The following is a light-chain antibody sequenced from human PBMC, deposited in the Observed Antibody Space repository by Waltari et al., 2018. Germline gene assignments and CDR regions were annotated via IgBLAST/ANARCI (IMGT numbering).Light chain of an antibody. J-gene: IGLJ2*01. V-gene: IGLV2-14*01. CDR2: EVS. CDR1: SSDVGGYNY. CDR3: SSYTSSSTLV. Sequence: QSALTQPAYVSGSPGQSITISCTGTSSDVGGYNYASWYQQHPGKAPKLMIYEVSNRPSGVSNRFSGSKSGNTASLTISGLQAEDEADYYCSSYTSSSTLVFGGGT.